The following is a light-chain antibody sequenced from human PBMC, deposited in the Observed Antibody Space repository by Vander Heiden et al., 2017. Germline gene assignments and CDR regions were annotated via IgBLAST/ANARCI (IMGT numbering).Light chain of an antibody. CDR3: GTWDTSLSVVV. V-gene: IGLV1-51*01. CDR2: DNN. CDR1: SSNIGSTY. J-gene: IGLJ2*01. Sequence: QSVFTHPPAASAAPGQKVTISCSGSSSNIGSTYVSWYQQLPGTAPKLLIYDNNKRPSGIPDRFSGSKSGTSATLGITGVQTGDEADYYCGTWDTSLSVVVFGGGTKLTVL.